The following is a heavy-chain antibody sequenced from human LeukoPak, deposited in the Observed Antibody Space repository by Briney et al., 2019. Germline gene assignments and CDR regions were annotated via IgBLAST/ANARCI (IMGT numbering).Heavy chain of an antibody. Sequence: GGSLRLSCAGSGFTFSSYGMHWVRQAPGKGLEWVAFIRYDGSNKYYADSVKGRFTISRDNSKNTLYLQMNSLRAEDTAVYYCAKVGTYDSSGYYYNYWGQGTLVTVSS. J-gene: IGHJ4*02. D-gene: IGHD3-22*01. V-gene: IGHV3-30*02. CDR3: AKVGTYDSSGYYYNY. CDR1: GFTFSSYG. CDR2: IRYDGSNK.